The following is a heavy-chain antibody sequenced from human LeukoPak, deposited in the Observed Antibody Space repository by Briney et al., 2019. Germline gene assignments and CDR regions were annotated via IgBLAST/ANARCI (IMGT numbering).Heavy chain of an antibody. CDR3: SRGSGWLSVY. V-gene: IGHV3-49*03. CDR2: ISGGTT. Sequence: GGSLRLSCTASGFTFGDCLMSWFRQAPGKGLEWIGFISGGTTEYAASVKGRFTISRDDSTSIAYLQMNSLTTEDTAVYYCSRGSGWLSVYWGQGTLVTVSS. J-gene: IGHJ4*02. D-gene: IGHD6-19*01. CDR1: GFTFGDCL.